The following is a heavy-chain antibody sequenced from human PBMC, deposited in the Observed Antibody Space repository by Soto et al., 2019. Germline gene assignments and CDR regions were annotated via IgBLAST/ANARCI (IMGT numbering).Heavy chain of an antibody. Sequence: GGSLRLSCAASGFTFSSYSMNWVRQAPGKGLEWVSSISSSSSYIYDADSVKGRFTISRDNAKNSLYLQMNSLRAEDTAVYYCAPKYSSSWYEFDNWFDPWGQGTLVTVSS. V-gene: IGHV3-21*01. CDR3: APKYSSSWYEFDNWFDP. CDR1: GFTFSSYS. J-gene: IGHJ5*02. D-gene: IGHD6-13*01. CDR2: ISSSSSYI.